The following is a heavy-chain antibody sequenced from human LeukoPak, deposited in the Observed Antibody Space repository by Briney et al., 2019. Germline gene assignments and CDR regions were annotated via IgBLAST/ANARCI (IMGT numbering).Heavy chain of an antibody. J-gene: IGHJ4*02. CDR2: ISYDGSNK. CDR3: ASSQQTFDY. V-gene: IGHV3-30*04. Sequence: PGRSLRLSCAASGFTFSSYAMHWVRQAPGKGLEWVAVISYDGSNKYYADSVKGRFTISRDNPKNTLYLQMNSLRAEDTAVYYCASSQQTFDYWGQGTLVTVSS. D-gene: IGHD1/OR15-1a*01. CDR1: GFTFSSYA.